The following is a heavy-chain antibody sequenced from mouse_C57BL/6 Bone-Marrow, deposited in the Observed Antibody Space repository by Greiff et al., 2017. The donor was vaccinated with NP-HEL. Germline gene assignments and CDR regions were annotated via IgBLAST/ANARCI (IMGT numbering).Heavy chain of an antibody. J-gene: IGHJ2*01. V-gene: IGHV1-63*01. Sequence: VQLQQSGAELVRPGTSVKMSCKASGYTFTNYWIGWAKQRPGHGLEWIGDIYPGGGYTNYNEKLKGKATLTADKSSSTAYMQFSSLTSEDSAIYYCARGNYSNYVGYFDYWGQGTTLTVSS. CDR3: ARGNYSNYVGYFDY. D-gene: IGHD2-5*01. CDR2: IYPGGGYT. CDR1: GYTFTNYW.